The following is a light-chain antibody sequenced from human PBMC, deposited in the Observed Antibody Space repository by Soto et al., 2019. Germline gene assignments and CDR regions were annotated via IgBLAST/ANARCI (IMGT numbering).Light chain of an antibody. J-gene: IGLJ1*01. CDR3: SSYTTSGTRV. CDR1: TGDVGGYSF. V-gene: IGLV2-14*01. Sequence: QSVLTQPASVSGSPGQSITISCTGTTGDVGGYSFVSWYQLHPGKAPKLMIYEVSNRPSGVSNRFSGSKSGNTASLTISGLQAEDESDYYCSSYTTSGTRVFGTGTKSPS. CDR2: EVS.